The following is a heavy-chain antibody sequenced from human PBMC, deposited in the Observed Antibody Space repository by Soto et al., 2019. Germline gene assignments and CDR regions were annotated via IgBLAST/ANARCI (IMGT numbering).Heavy chain of an antibody. J-gene: IGHJ4*02. CDR1: GFTFSTYG. CDR2: IWYDGSDK. CDR3: ARDRFDGDHDLFDH. D-gene: IGHD2-21*02. Sequence: GGSLRLSCAASGFTFSTYGMHWVRQAPGKGLEWVAVIWYDGSDKYYADPVKGRFTISRDNSKNTLYLQMNSLRAEDTAVYYCARDRFDGDHDLFDHWGQGTLVTVSS. V-gene: IGHV3-33*01.